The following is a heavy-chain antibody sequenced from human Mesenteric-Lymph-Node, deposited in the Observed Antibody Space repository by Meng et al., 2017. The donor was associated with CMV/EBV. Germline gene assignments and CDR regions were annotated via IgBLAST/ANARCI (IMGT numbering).Heavy chain of an antibody. V-gene: IGHV3-53*01. J-gene: IGHJ4*02. D-gene: IGHD3-22*01. Sequence: GESLKISCAASGFTVSSNYMSWVRQAPGKGLEWVSVIYSGGSTYYADSVKGRFTIPRDNSKNTLYIQMNSLRAEDTAVYYCALDSSGYYYFDYWGQGTLVTVSS. CDR1: GFTVSSNY. CDR3: ALDSSGYYYFDY. CDR2: IYSGGST.